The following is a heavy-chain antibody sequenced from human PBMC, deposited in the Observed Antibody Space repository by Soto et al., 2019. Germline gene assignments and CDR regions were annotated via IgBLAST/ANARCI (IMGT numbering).Heavy chain of an antibody. CDR3: EQYREWGVVSPAQGS. J-gene: IGHJ5*02. CDR2: IRATGGQT. V-gene: IGHV3-23*01. Sequence: EVHLLEAGGGVVQPGGSLRLSCAASGFTFRNFVMSWVRQAPGKGLGRVSAIRATGGQTYYADSAKGRYTISSNSSDNTLYLQIHQLRDVETAQYFWEQYREWGVVSPAQGSWGQGPLVSVS. D-gene: IGHD2-21*01. CDR1: GFTFRNFV.